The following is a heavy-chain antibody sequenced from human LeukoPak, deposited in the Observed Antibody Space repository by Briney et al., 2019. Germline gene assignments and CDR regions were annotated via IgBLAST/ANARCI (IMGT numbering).Heavy chain of an antibody. CDR2: ISGSGGST. CDR1: GFTFSSYA. Sequence: GGSLRLSCAASGFTFSSYAMSWVRQAPGKGLEWVSAISGSGGSTYYADSVKGGFTISRDNSKNTLYLQMNSLRAEDTAVYYCAKEYYDFWSGYYYFDYWGQGTLVTVSS. V-gene: IGHV3-23*01. CDR3: AKEYYDFWSGYYYFDY. D-gene: IGHD3-3*01. J-gene: IGHJ4*02.